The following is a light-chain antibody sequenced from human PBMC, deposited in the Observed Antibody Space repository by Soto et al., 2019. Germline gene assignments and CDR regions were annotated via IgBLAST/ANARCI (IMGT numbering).Light chain of an antibody. Sequence: EIVLTQSPGTLSLYPGERATLSCRASQSVSSRSLAWYQPKRGQAPRLLIYGASSRATGILARLGGSGSGTDLPLTISRLEPEDLAVYYCQVSGRSALYTFGQGASLEFK. CDR2: GAS. V-gene: IGKV3-20*01. J-gene: IGKJ2*01. CDR3: QVSGRSALYT. CDR1: QSVSSRS.